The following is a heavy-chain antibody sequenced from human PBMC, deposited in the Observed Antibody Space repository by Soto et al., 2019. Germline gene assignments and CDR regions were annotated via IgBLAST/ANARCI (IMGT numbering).Heavy chain of an antibody. Sequence: GGSLRLSCAASGFTFSSYWMHWVRQAPGKGLVWVSRINSDGSSTSFADSVKGRFTISRDNAENTLYLQMNSLRAEDTAVYYCARIVRAIYYYDSSYFDYWGQGTLVTVSS. CDR3: ARIVRAIYYYDSSYFDY. V-gene: IGHV3-74*01. J-gene: IGHJ4*02. D-gene: IGHD3-22*01. CDR1: GFTFSSYW. CDR2: INSDGSST.